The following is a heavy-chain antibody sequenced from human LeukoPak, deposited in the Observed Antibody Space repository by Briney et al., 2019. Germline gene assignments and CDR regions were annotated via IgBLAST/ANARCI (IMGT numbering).Heavy chain of an antibody. D-gene: IGHD6-13*01. CDR3: ARGYSSSWPPDY. V-gene: IGHV3-9*01. Sequence: GGSLRLSCAASGFTFDDSAMHWVRQAPGKGPEWVSGISWNSGSIGYADSVKGRFTISRDNAKNSLYLQMNSLRAEDTALYYCARGYSSSWPPDYWGQGTLVTVSS. CDR1: GFTFDDSA. CDR2: ISWNSGSI. J-gene: IGHJ4*02.